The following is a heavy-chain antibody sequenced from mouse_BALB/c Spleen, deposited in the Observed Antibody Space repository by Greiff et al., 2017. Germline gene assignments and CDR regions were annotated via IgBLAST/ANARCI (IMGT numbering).Heavy chain of an antibody. CDR3: ARAYGNYAMDY. Sequence: EVQVVESGGGLVQPGGSLKLSCAASGFTFSSYTMSWVRQTPEKRLEWVAYISNGGGSTYYPDTVKGRFTISRDNAKNTLYLQMSSLKSEDTAMYYCARAYGNYAMDYWGQGTSVTVSS. CDR2: ISNGGGST. V-gene: IGHV5-12-2*01. CDR1: GFTFSSYT. D-gene: IGHD2-1*01. J-gene: IGHJ4*01.